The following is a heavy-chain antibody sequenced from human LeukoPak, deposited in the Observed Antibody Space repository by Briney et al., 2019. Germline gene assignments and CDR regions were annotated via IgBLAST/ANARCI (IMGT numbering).Heavy chain of an antibody. J-gene: IGHJ4*02. CDR2: ISSTSSYI. CDR3: ARDLGVRSRPYSDY. Sequence: PGGSLRLSCAASGFSFSSHSMNWVRQAPGKGLEWVSSISSTSSYIYYADSVKGRFTMSRDNAKNSLYLQMNSLRGEDTAVYYCARDLGVRSRPYSDYWGQGTLVTVSS. CDR1: GFSFSSHS. V-gene: IGHV3-21*06. D-gene: IGHD6-6*01.